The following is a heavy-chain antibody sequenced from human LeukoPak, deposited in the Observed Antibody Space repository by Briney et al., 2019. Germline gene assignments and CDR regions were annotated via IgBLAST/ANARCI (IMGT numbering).Heavy chain of an antibody. J-gene: IGHJ6*04. CDR2: IRTKTYAEAT. CDR3: SRGLRFPDV. D-gene: IGHD3-3*01. Sequence: GGSLRLSCTVSGYTFGDYALTWFRQAPGKGLEWVGFIRTKTYAEATEYAASVKGRFTFSRDDPNSIAHLQMNSLKTEDTAVYYRSRGLRFPDVWGKGTTVTVSS. CDR1: GYTFGDYA. V-gene: IGHV3-49*03.